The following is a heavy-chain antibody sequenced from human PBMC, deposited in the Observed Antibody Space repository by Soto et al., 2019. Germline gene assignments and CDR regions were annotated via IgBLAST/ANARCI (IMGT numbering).Heavy chain of an antibody. CDR3: ARGPEGPTLVRFDP. CDR2: IYHSGST. V-gene: IGHV4-30-2*01. J-gene: IGHJ5*02. D-gene: IGHD2-15*01. CDR1: GGPISSGGYS. Sequence: QLQLQESGSGLVKPSQTLSLTCAVSGGPISSGGYSWSWIRQPPGKGLEWIGYIYHSGSTYYNPSLKSRVTISVDRSKNQYSLKLSSVTAADTDVYYCARGPEGPTLVRFDPWGQGTLVTVSS.